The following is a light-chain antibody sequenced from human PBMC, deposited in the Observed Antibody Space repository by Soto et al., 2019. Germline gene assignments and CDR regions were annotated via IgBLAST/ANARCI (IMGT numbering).Light chain of an antibody. CDR2: AAS. J-gene: IGKJ4*01. CDR1: QGISSY. CDR3: QHLKGYPQT. V-gene: IGKV1-9*01. Sequence: IQLTQSPSSLSASVGDRVTITCRASQGISSYLVWYQQKPGKAPKLLIYAASTLQSGVPSRFSGSGSGTDFTLTISSLQPEDFATYYCQHLKGYPQTFGGGTKVEIK.